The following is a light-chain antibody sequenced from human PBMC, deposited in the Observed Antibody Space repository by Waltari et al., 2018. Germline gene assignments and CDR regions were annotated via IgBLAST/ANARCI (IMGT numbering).Light chain of an antibody. Sequence: QSVLTQPPSVSAAPGQKVTISCSGSSSNIGNNYVSWYQQLPGTAPKLLIYEKNKRPSGIPDRFSGSKSGTSATLGITGLQTGDEADYYCGTWDSSLSVVFGGGTKLTVL. V-gene: IGLV1-51*02. J-gene: IGLJ3*02. CDR1: SSNIGNNY. CDR2: EKN. CDR3: GTWDSSLSVV.